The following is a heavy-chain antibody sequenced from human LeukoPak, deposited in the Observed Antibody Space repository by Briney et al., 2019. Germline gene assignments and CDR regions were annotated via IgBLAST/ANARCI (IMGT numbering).Heavy chain of an antibody. D-gene: IGHD3-22*01. CDR3: ARSGWPYYFDY. Sequence: AGGSLRLSCAASGFTFSSYWMHWVRHAPGKGLVWVSRIHSDGSSTSYADSVRGRFTISRDDAESTLYLQMNSLRAEDTAVYYCARSGWPYYFDYWGQGTLVTVSS. J-gene: IGHJ4*02. CDR1: GFTFSSYW. CDR2: IHSDGSST. V-gene: IGHV3-74*01.